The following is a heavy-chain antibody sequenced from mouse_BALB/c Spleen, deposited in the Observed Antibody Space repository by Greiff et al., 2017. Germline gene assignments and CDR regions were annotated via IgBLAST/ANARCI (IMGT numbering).Heavy chain of an antibody. Sequence: VQLQQSGPGLVAPSQSLSITCTVSGFSLTGYGVNWVRQPPGKGLGWLGMIWGDGSTDYNSALKSRLSISKDNSKSQVFLKMNSLQTDDTARYYCARDYYGKNYAMDYWGQGTSVTVSS. V-gene: IGHV2-6-7*01. CDR2: IWGDGST. J-gene: IGHJ4*01. D-gene: IGHD1-1*01. CDR3: ARDYYGKNYAMDY. CDR1: GFSLTGYG.